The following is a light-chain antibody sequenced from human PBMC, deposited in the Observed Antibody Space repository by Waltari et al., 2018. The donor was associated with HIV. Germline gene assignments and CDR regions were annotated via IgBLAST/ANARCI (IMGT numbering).Light chain of an antibody. Sequence: DVGLPQSPLSLPLPLGQPAPIPCVSDESLVSSDGVTYLHWFQQRPGQPPRRLVYKVSSRDSGVPERFRGSGSATNFTLTITRVEAEDVALYYCMQSSRSPRTFGPGTKAEIK. V-gene: IGKV2-30*01. CDR3: MQSSRSPRT. J-gene: IGKJ1*01. CDR2: KVS. CDR1: ESLVSSDGVTY.